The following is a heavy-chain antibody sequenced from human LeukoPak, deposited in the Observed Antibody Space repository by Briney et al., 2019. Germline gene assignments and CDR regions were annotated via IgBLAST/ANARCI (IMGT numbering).Heavy chain of an antibody. J-gene: IGHJ4*02. CDR3: ARGLRLAGKYLDY. CDR1: GGSINTYY. CDR2: IYNSGST. D-gene: IGHD6-19*01. V-gene: IGHV4-59*01. Sequence: SETLSLTCTVSGGSINTYYWSWVRQPPGKGLEWIGYIYNSGSTSYHPSLKSRVTIPGDTSKNQFSLKLSSVTSADTAVYYCARGLRLAGKYLDYWGQGTLVSVSS.